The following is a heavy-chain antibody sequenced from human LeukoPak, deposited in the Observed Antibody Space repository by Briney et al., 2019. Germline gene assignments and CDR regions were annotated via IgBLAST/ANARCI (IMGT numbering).Heavy chain of an antibody. CDR2: INHSGST. CDR1: AAISSFY. Sequence: SETLSLTCTVSAAISSFYWSWLRQPPGKGLEWIGEINHSGSTNYNPSLKSRVTISVDTSKNQFSLKLSSVAAADTAVYYCARIGRDGYNLGYWGQGTLVTVSS. D-gene: IGHD5-24*01. J-gene: IGHJ4*02. CDR3: ARIGRDGYNLGY. V-gene: IGHV4-34*01.